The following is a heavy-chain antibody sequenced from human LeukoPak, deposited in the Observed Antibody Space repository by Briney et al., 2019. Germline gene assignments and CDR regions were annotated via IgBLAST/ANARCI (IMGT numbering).Heavy chain of an antibody. J-gene: IGHJ4*02. V-gene: IGHV4-59*08. CDR2: IYYSGST. Sequence: PWETLTLTCTVSGGSMSSYYWSWIRQPPGKGLEWIGYIYYSGSTKYYPSLKSRVTISVDTSKNQFSLKLSSVTAADTAVYYCARGARAGYNLEPFDYWGQGTLVTVSS. D-gene: IGHD5-24*01. CDR1: GGSMSSYY. CDR3: ARGARAGYNLEPFDY.